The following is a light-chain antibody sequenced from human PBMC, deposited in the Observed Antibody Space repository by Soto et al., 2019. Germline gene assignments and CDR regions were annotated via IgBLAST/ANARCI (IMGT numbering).Light chain of an antibody. Sequence: ETVLTQSRATLSVSPGERATLSCRASQSVGTKLVWYQQKPGQAPRLLMYDASTRATDIPARFSGSGSGTEFTLTISSLQSEDFAVYYCQQFAGWPLTFGGGTEVEIK. V-gene: IGKV3-15*01. J-gene: IGKJ4*01. CDR3: QQFAGWPLT. CDR2: DAS. CDR1: QSVGTK.